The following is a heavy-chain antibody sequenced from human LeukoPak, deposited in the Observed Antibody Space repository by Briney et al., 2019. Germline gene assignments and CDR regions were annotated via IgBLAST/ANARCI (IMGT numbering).Heavy chain of an antibody. CDR1: GYTFTSYG. D-gene: IGHD2-2*01. CDR2: ISAYNGNT. CDR3: ARDRPCSSTSCYGWFDP. Sequence: GTSLKVSCKASGYTFTSYGISWVRQAPGQGLEWMGWISAYNGNTNYAQKLHGRVTMTTDTSTSTDYMELRSLRSDDTAVYYCARDRPCSSTSCYGWFDPWGQGTLVTVSS. J-gene: IGHJ5*02. V-gene: IGHV1-18*01.